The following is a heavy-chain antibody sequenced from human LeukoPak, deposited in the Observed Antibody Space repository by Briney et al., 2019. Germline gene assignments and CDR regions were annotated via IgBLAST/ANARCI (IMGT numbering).Heavy chain of an antibody. CDR1: GFTFSSYG. D-gene: IGHD1-26*01. CDR2: ISYDGSNK. Sequence: GGSLRLSCAASGFTFSSYGMHWVRQAPGKGLEWVAVISYDGSNKYYADSVKGRFTISRDNSKNTLYLQMNSLRAEDTAVYFCAKAPGYSGTYEGIDYWGQGTLVTVST. J-gene: IGHJ4*02. V-gene: IGHV3-30*18. CDR3: AKAPGYSGTYEGIDY.